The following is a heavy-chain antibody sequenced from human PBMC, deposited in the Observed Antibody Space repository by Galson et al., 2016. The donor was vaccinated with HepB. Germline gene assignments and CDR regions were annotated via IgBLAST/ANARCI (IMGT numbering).Heavy chain of an antibody. V-gene: IGHV3-74*01. J-gene: IGHJ5*01. Sequence: SLRLSCAASGFTFSDYWMHWVRQAPGKGLMWVSRIKGDGSVTDYAASVKGRFTISRDNAKNALYMQMNSLRGDDTAVYYCARDRGGSAGGYNWFDSWGQGMLVTVSS. CDR3: ARDRGGSAGGYNWFDS. CDR1: GFTFSDYW. D-gene: IGHD2-15*01. CDR2: IKGDGSVT.